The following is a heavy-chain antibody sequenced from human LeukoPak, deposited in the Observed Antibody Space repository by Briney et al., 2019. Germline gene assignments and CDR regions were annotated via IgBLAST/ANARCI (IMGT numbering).Heavy chain of an antibody. CDR1: GFPFTDYY. J-gene: IGHJ4*02. CDR3: ARAGGYCSGGSCYGYYFDY. Sequence: GGSQRLSCAASGFPFTDYYMDWVRQAPGKGLEWVGRIRLKGDSYTTEYAAAVKGRFTISRDASKNSMYLQMNSLKTEDTAVYYCARAGGYCSGGSCYGYYFDYWGQGTLVTVSS. CDR2: IRLKGDSYTT. V-gene: IGHV3-72*01. D-gene: IGHD2-15*01.